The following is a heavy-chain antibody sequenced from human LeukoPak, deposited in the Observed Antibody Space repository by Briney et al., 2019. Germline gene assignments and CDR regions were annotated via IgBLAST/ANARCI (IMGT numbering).Heavy chain of an antibody. V-gene: IGHV4-38-2*02. J-gene: IGHJ4*02. CDR3: ARVRGYCSSTICYRYYFDY. Sequence: SETLSLTCTVSGYSISSGYYWGWIRQPPGQGLEWIGTIYHSGSTYYNPSLKSRVTISVDTSKNQFSLKLTSVTAADAAVYYCARVRGYCSSTICYRYYFDYWGQGTLVTVSS. CDR1: GYSISSGYY. CDR2: IYHSGST. D-gene: IGHD2-2*01.